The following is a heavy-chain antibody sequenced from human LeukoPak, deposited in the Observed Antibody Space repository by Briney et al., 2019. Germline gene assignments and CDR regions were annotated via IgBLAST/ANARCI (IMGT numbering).Heavy chain of an antibody. J-gene: IGHJ4*02. CDR3: ARNSGWFRFDY. CDR1: GFTFGSYW. D-gene: IGHD6-19*01. V-gene: IGHV3-7*03. CDR2: IKEDGSDK. Sequence: PGGSLRLSCAASGFTFGSYWMTWVRQAPGKGLEWVANIKEDGSDKYYVDSVKGRFTISRDNAKNSLYLQMNSLRAEDTAVYYCARNSGWFRFDYWGQGTLVTVSS.